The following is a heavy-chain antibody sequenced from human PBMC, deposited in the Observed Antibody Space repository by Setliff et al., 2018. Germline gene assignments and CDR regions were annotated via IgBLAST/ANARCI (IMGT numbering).Heavy chain of an antibody. CDR1: GYTFTGYY. V-gene: IGHV1-8*02. D-gene: IGHD6-19*01. CDR3: AKDSSGWPHSLISYFQH. CDR2: MNPNSGNT. J-gene: IGHJ1*01. Sequence: GASVKVSCKASGYTFTGYYMHWVRQAPGQGLEWMGWMNPNSGNTGYAQKFQGRVTMTEDTSTDTAYMELSSLRSEDTAVYYCAKDSSGWPHSLISYFQHWGQGTLVTVSS.